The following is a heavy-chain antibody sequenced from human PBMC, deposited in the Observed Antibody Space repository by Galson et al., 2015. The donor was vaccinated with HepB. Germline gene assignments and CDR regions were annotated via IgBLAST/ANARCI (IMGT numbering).Heavy chain of an antibody. Sequence: CAISGDSVSSNSAAWNWIRQSPSRGLEWLGRTYYRSKWYNDYAVSVKSRITINPDTSKNQFSLQLNSVTPEDTAVYYCAREAGMLHNYYYYGMDVWGQGTTVTVSS. J-gene: IGHJ6*02. D-gene: IGHD6-19*01. CDR2: TYYRSKWYN. V-gene: IGHV6-1*01. CDR1: GDSVSSNSAA. CDR3: AREAGMLHNYYYYGMDV.